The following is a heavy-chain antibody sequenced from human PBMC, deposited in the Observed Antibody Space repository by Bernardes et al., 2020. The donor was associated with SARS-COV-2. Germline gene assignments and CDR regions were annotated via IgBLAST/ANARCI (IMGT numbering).Heavy chain of an antibody. D-gene: IGHD1-26*01. Sequence: ASVKVSCKTSGYTFTAYDISWVRQATGQGLEWMGWMNPNSGNTGYAQKFQGRLTMTRDTSISTAYMELTSLTSDDTAIYFCAIIMVGPTNYYYFYGMDVWGQGTTVTVSS. CDR3: AIIMVGPTNYYYFYGMDV. CDR1: GYTFTAYD. CDR2: MNPNSGNT. J-gene: IGHJ6*02. V-gene: IGHV1-8*01.